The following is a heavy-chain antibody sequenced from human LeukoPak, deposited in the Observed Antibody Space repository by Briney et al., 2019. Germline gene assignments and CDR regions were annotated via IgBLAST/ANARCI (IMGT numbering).Heavy chain of an antibody. CDR1: GGSISSSSYY. Sequence: PSETLSLTCTVSGGSISSSSYYWGWIRQPPGKGLEWIGSIYYSGSTYYNPSLKSRVTISVDTSKNQFSLKLSSVTAADTAVYYCASRIGYYYDSSGYYFDYWGQGTLVTVSS. J-gene: IGHJ4*02. V-gene: IGHV4-39*07. CDR3: ASRIGYYYDSSGYYFDY. D-gene: IGHD3-22*01. CDR2: IYYSGST.